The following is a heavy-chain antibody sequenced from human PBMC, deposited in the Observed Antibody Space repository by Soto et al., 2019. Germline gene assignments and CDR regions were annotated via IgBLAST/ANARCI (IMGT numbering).Heavy chain of an antibody. J-gene: IGHJ3*02. CDR3: ARDLTPIDGAFDI. V-gene: IGHV3-21*01. Sequence: PGGSLRLSCAASGFTFSSYSMNWVRQAPGKGLEWVSSISSSSSYIYYADSVKGRFTISRDNAKNSLYLQMNSLRAEDTAVYYCARDLTPIDGAFDIWGQGTMVTVSS. CDR2: ISSSSSYI. CDR1: GFTFSSYS.